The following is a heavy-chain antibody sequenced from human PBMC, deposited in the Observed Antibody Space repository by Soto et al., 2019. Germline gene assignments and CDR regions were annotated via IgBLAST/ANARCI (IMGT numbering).Heavy chain of an antibody. CDR2: IYYSGST. V-gene: IGHV4-39*01. J-gene: IGHJ4*02. CDR3: ARHDYGGFGL. Sequence: QLQLQESGPGLVKPSETLSLTCTVSGGSISRSSYYWGWIRQPPGKGLEWIGSIYYSGSTYYNPSLXSXAXIPXDTSMNQFSLKLSSVTAADTAVYYCARHDYGGFGLWGQGTLVTVSS. D-gene: IGHD4-17*01. CDR1: GGSISRSSYY.